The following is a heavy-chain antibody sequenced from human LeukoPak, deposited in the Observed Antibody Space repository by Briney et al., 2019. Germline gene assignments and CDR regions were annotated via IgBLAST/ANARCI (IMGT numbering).Heavy chain of an antibody. D-gene: IGHD3-10*01. CDR2: ISSSGSTI. CDR3: ARQAGVRGVWGNYFDY. J-gene: IGHJ4*02. CDR1: GFTFSSYE. Sequence: PGGSLILSCAASGFTFSSYELNWVRQAPGKGLEWVSYISSSGSTIYYADSVKGRFTISRDKAKNSLYLQMNSLRAEDTAVYYCARQAGVRGVWGNYFDYWGQGTLVTVSS. V-gene: IGHV3-48*03.